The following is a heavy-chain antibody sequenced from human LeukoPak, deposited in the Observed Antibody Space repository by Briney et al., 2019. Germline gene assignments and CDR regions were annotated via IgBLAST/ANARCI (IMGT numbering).Heavy chain of an antibody. J-gene: IGHJ6*03. CDR2: IIPIFGTA. CDR3: ARDAYCSGGSCYHHEYYYSMDV. CDR1: GGTFSSYA. D-gene: IGHD2-15*01. V-gene: IGHV1-69*05. Sequence: SVKASCKASGGTFSSYAISWVRQAPGQGLEWMGGIIPIFGTANYAQKFQGRVTITTDESTSTAYMELSSLRSEDTAVYYCARDAYCSGGSCYHHEYYYSMDVWGKGTTVTVSS.